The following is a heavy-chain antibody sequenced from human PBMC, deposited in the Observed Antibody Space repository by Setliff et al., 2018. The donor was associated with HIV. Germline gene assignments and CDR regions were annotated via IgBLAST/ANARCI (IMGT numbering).Heavy chain of an antibody. Sequence: SETLSLTCPVSGCSISSGGYYGSWIRQPPGKGLAWIGYIYYSGSTYYNPSLKSRVTISRDNAKNSLYLKMNSLGGEDTAVYYCVRDWHSSAWGKVGDYWGQGTLVTVSS. J-gene: IGHJ4*02. CDR3: VRDWHSSAWGKVGDY. CDR2: IYYSGST. CDR1: GCSISSGGYY. D-gene: IGHD3-16*01. V-gene: IGHV4-30-4*08.